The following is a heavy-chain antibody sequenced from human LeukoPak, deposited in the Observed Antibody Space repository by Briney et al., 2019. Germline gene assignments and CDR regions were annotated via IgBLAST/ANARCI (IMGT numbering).Heavy chain of an antibody. CDR2: ISSSSSYI. V-gene: IGHV3-21*01. D-gene: IGHD3-22*01. J-gene: IGHJ4*02. CDR3: VREGSYYDSSGYYYVYYFDY. Sequence: PGGSLRLSCEASGFIFSTYSMNWVRQAPGKGLEWVSSISSSSSYIYYADSVKGRFTISRDDAKNSLYLQMNSLRAEDTAVYYCVREGSYYDSSGYYYVYYFDYWGQGTLVTVSS. CDR1: GFIFSTYS.